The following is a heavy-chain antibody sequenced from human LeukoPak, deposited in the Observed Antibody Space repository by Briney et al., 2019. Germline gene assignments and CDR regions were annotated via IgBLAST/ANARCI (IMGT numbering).Heavy chain of an antibody. CDR2: ISSNGGST. CDR3: AKDYREQWLADTIDY. CDR1: GFTFSSYA. J-gene: IGHJ4*02. Sequence: GGSLRLSCSASGFTFSSYAMHWVRQAPGKGLEYVSAISSNGGSTYYADSVKGRFTISRDNSKNTLYLQMSSLRAEDTAVYYCAKDYREQWLADTIDYWGQGTLVTVSS. V-gene: IGHV3-64D*06. D-gene: IGHD6-19*01.